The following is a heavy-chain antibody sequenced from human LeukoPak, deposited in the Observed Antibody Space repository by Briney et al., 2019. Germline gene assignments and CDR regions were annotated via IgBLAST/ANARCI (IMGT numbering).Heavy chain of an antibody. CDR2: ISSSSSYI. CDR1: GFTFSSYS. J-gene: IGHJ4*02. V-gene: IGHV3-21*01. Sequence: GGSLRLSCAASGFTFSSYSMNWVRQAPGKGLEWVSSISSSSSYIYYADSVKGRFTISRDNAKNSLYLQMNSLRAEDTAVYYCARDEEPPYYDSSGYSGYWGQGTLVTVSS. CDR3: ARDEEPPYYDSSGYSGY. D-gene: IGHD3-22*01.